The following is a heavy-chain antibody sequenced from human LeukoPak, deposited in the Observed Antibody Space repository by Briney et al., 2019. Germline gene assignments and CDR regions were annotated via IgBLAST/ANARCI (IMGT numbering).Heavy chain of an antibody. J-gene: IGHJ4*02. D-gene: IGHD7-27*01. CDR2: INGDGSAT. CDR3: ARDLTWGQVDY. Sequence: GGSLRLSCAASGFTFSGHWMYWVRQAPGKGLAWVSRINGDGSATNYAGAMKGRLTISRDNARNIVYLQMNSLREDDTAVYYCARDLTWGQVDYWGQGTLVTVSS. V-gene: IGHV3-74*01. CDR1: GFTFSGHW.